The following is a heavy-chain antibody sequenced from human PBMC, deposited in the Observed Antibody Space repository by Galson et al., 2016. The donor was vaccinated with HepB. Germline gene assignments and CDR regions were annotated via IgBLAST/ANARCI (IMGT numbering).Heavy chain of an antibody. Sequence: LRLSCAASGFMFSSYAMHWVRQAPGKGLEWVAFVSYDGTNQYYTDSVKGRFTISRDNSKSTLYLQMNGLRPEDSALYYCAREVTYCSGGGCYYFDSWGQGTLVIVSS. CDR1: GFMFSSYA. J-gene: IGHJ4*02. V-gene: IGHV3-30-3*01. CDR3: AREVTYCSGGGCYYFDS. CDR2: VSYDGTNQ. D-gene: IGHD2-15*01.